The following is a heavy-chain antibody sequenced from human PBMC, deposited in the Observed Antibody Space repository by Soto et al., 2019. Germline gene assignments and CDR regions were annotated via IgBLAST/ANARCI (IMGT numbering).Heavy chain of an antibody. V-gene: IGHV2-70*04. Sequence: SGPTLVNPTQTLTLTCTFSGFSISTSGVRVSWIRQPPGKALEWLAHIDWDDDKFHSTSLKTRLTISKDTSKNQVVLTMTNMDPVDTATYYCARILDGTAFDYWGQGTLVTVSS. CDR1: GFSISTSGVR. CDR3: ARILDGTAFDY. J-gene: IGHJ4*02. D-gene: IGHD2-21*02. CDR2: IDWDDDK.